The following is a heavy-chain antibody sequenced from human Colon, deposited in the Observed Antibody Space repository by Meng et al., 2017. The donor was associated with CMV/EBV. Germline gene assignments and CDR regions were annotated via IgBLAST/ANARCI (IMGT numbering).Heavy chain of an antibody. CDR1: RFTFSPYY. Sequence: PFQASRFTFSPYYIHWVRQAPGQGLEWVGRINPIRGGTTYAQKFKGRVILTRDTSISTDYMEVGRLTSDDTAVYFCARELESGGLDYWGQGTLVTVSS. CDR3: ARELESGGLDY. CDR2: INPIRGGT. V-gene: IGHV1-2*06. D-gene: IGHD3-3*01. J-gene: IGHJ4*02.